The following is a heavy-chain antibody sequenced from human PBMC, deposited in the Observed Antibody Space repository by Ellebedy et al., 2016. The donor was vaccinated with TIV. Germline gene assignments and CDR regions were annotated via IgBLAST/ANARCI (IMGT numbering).Heavy chain of an antibody. CDR3: ARVEGYDKLTGYGLSGWFDP. Sequence: MPSETLSLTCAVYGGSFSGYYWSWIRQPPGKGLEWIGEINHSGTTQYNPSLKSRVTISVDSSKNQLSLNLSSVTAADTAVYYCARVEGYDKLTGYGLSGWFDPWGQGTLVTVSS. V-gene: IGHV4-34*01. CDR2: INHSGTT. CDR1: GGSFSGYY. J-gene: IGHJ5*02. D-gene: IGHD3-9*01.